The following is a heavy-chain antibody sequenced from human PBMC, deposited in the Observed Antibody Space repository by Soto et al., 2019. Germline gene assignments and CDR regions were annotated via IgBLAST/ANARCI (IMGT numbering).Heavy chain of an antibody. CDR3: AKDRGIAARPVFDL. Sequence: GGSLRLSCAASGFTFSSYAMSWVRQAPGKGLQWVSVISDSGGSTYYADSVKGRFTISRDNAMNTLYLQMNSLRAEDTAVYFCAKDRGIAARPVFDLWGQGTLVTVSS. CDR2: ISDSGGST. V-gene: IGHV3-23*01. J-gene: IGHJ4*02. D-gene: IGHD6-6*01. CDR1: GFTFSSYA.